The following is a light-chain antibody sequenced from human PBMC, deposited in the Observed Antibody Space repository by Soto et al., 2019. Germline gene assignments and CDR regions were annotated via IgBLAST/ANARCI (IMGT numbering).Light chain of an antibody. CDR2: DVT. CDR1: ISDIGSYNS. V-gene: IGLV2-14*03. Sequence: HSVLTQPASVSGSPGQSITISCTGSISDIGSYNSVAWYQQHPGKAPKLMIFDVTDRPSGISSRFSGSKSGHTASLTISGLRTEDEADYYCSSYTTSSSVIFGAGTKLTVL. J-gene: IGLJ2*01. CDR3: SSYTTSSSVI.